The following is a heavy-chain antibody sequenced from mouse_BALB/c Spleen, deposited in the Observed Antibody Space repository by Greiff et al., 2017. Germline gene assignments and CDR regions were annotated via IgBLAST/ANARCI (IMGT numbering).Heavy chain of an antibody. CDR3: ARFYGHWYFDV. J-gene: IGHJ1*01. V-gene: IGHV4-1*02. Sequence: DVKLQESGGGLVQPGGSLKLSCAASGFDFSRYWMSWVRQAPGKGLEWIGEINPDSSTINYTPSLKDKFIISRDNAKNTLYLQMSKVRSEDTALYYCARFYGHWYFDVWGAGTTVTVSS. CDR1: GFDFSRYW. D-gene: IGHD1-1*01. CDR2: INPDSSTI.